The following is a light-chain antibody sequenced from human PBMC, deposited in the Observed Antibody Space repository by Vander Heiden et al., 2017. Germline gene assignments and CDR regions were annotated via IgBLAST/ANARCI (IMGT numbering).Light chain of an antibody. CDR2: EVT. CDR1: RSDVGSYNL. CDR3: CSYAGGNTLV. V-gene: IGLV2-23*02. Sequence: QSALTQPAPVSGSPGQSITISCTGGRSDVGSYNLVSWYQHHPGRAPRLVIYEVTKRASGVSSRFSGSKSGSAASLTISGLQPEDEGEYHCCSYAGGNTLVFGGGTKLTVL. J-gene: IGLJ3*02.